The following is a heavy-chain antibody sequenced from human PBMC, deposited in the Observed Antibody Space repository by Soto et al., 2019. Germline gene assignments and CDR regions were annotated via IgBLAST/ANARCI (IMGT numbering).Heavy chain of an antibody. CDR2: ISAYNGNT. V-gene: IGHV1-18*01. Sequence: ASVKVSCKASGYTFTSYGISWVRQAPGQGLEWMGWISAYNGNTNYAQKLQGRVTMTTDTSKNQFSLKLSSVTAADTAVYYCARHQLWFGESNWFDPWGQGTLVTVSS. CDR3: ARHQLWFGESNWFDP. CDR1: GYTFTSYG. D-gene: IGHD3-10*01. J-gene: IGHJ5*02.